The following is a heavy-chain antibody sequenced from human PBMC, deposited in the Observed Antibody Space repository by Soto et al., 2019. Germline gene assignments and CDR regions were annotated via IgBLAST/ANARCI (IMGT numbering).Heavy chain of an antibody. CDR1: GFTFSTYD. V-gene: IGHV3-13*05. CDR3: ARPIPRWRYXYGMDX. J-gene: IGHJ6*02. CDR2: IGTAGDP. D-gene: IGHD2-15*01. Sequence: GVSLRLSCPASGFTFSTYDMHWVRQVTGKGLEWVSAIGTAGDPHYPGSVKGRFTIARDNSRNMVYLEMNGLRPDDTATYFCARPIPRWRYXYGMDXWGHGTTVTVS.